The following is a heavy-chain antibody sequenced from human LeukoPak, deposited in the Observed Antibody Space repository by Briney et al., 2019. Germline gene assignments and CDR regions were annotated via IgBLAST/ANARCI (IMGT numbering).Heavy chain of an antibody. Sequence: PGRSLRLSCTASGFTFGDYAMSWVRQAPGKGLEWVGFIRSKAYGGTTEYAASVKGRFTIPRDDSKSIAYLQMNSLKTEDTAVYYCTSQLGYCSGGSCYSYYYYGMDVWGKGTTVTVSS. D-gene: IGHD2-15*01. J-gene: IGHJ6*04. V-gene: IGHV3-49*04. CDR1: GFTFGDYA. CDR2: IRSKAYGGTT. CDR3: TSQLGYCSGGSCYSYYYYGMDV.